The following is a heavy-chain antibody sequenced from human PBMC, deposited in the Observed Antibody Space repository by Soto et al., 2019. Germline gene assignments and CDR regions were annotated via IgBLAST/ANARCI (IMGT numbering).Heavy chain of an antibody. V-gene: IGHV4-61*01. CDR3: ARDLRLHCISTSCSHRYYYYGMDV. J-gene: IGHJ6*02. Sequence: PSETLSLTCTVSGGSVSSGSYYWSWIRQPPGKGLEWIGYIYYSGSTNYNPSLKSRVTISVDTSKNQFSLKLSSVTAADTAVYYCARDLRLHCISTSCSHRYYYYGMDVWGQGTTVTVSS. CDR2: IYYSGST. D-gene: IGHD2-2*01. CDR1: GGSVSSGSYY.